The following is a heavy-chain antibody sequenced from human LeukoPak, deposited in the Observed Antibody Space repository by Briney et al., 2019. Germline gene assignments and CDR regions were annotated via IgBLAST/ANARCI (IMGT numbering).Heavy chain of an antibody. CDR1: GGSISSYY. Sequence: SETLSLTCTVSGGSISSYYWSWIRQPPGKGLAWIGYIYYSGSTNYNPSLKSRVTISVDTSKNQFSLKLSSVTAADTAVYYCARRGDSSGYYANWGQGTLVTVSS. V-gene: IGHV4-59*08. CDR3: ARRGDSSGYYAN. CDR2: IYYSGST. D-gene: IGHD3-22*01. J-gene: IGHJ4*02.